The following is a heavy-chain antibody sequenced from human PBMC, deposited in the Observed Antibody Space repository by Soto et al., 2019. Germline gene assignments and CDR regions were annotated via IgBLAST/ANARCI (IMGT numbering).Heavy chain of an antibody. J-gene: IGHJ5*02. CDR3: ARDSGSSWYSSYVWFDP. CDR1: GFTFSSYW. D-gene: IGHD6-13*01. V-gene: IGHV3-7*01. CDR2: IKQDGSEK. Sequence: GGSLRLSCAASGFTFSSYWMSWVRQAPGKGLEWVANIKQDGSEKYYGDSVKGRFTISRDNAKNSLYLQMNSLRAEDTAVYYWARDSGSSWYSSYVWFDPWGQGTLVTVSS.